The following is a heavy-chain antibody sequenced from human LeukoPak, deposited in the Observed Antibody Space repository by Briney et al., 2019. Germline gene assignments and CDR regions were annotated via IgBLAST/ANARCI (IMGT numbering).Heavy chain of an antibody. CDR2: ISAYNGNT. CDR1: GYTFTSYG. CDR3: ARLNWGEYYFDY. Sequence: ASVKVSCKASGYTFTSYGISWVRQAPGQGLEWMGWISAYNGNTNYAQKLQGRVTMTTDTSTSTAYMELRSLRSDDTAVYCCARLNWGEYYFDYWGQGTLVTVSS. D-gene: IGHD7-27*01. J-gene: IGHJ4*02. V-gene: IGHV1-18*04.